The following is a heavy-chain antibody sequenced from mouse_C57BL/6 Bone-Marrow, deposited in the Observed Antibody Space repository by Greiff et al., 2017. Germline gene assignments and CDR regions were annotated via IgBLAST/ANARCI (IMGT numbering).Heavy chain of an antibody. CDR2: ILPGRGST. CDR3: ARDDYDAMDY. Sequence: VQLVESGAELMKPGASVKLSCKATGYTFTGYWIEWVKQRPGHGLEWIGEILPGRGSTNYNEKFKGKATFTADTSSNTAYMQLSSLTTEDSAIYYCARDDYDAMDYWGQRTSVTVSS. J-gene: IGHJ4*01. CDR1: GYTFTGYW. V-gene: IGHV1-9*01.